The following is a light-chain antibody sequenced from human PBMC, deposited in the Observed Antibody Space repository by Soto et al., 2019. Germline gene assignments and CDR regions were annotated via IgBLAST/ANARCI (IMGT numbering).Light chain of an antibody. Sequence: EIVLTQSPGTLSLSPGERATLSCRASQSVSSSYLAWYQQKPGQAPRLLICGASSRATGIPDRFSGSGSGTDFPLTISRLEPEDFAVYYCQQYGSSPRTFGQGTRVEIK. CDR2: GAS. CDR3: QQYGSSPRT. J-gene: IGKJ1*01. CDR1: QSVSSSY. V-gene: IGKV3-20*01.